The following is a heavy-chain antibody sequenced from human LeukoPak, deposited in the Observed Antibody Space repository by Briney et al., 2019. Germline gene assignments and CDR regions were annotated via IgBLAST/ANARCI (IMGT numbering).Heavy chain of an antibody. CDR3: AREGPRGNSQFDY. Sequence: GGSLRLSCAASGFTFSSYGMHWVRQAPGKGLEWVTLIWYDGSNKYYADSVKGRLTISGDNSKNTLYLQMNSLRAEDTAVYYCAREGPRGNSQFDYWGQGTLVTVSS. CDR1: GFTFSSYG. CDR2: IWYDGSNK. V-gene: IGHV3-33*01. J-gene: IGHJ4*02. D-gene: IGHD2/OR15-2a*01.